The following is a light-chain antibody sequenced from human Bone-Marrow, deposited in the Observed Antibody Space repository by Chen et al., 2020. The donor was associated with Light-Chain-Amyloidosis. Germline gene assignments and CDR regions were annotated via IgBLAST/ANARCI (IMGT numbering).Light chain of an antibody. CDR1: NIGSTS. Sequence: SYVLTQPSSVSVAPGQTATIACGGNNIGSTSVHWYQQTPGQAPLLVVYDDSDRPSGIPERLSGSNSGNTATLTISGLQADDEADYYCNSYSNSNSPYVFGTGTTVTVL. CDR3: NSYSNSNSPYV. J-gene: IGLJ1*01. CDR2: DDS. V-gene: IGLV3-21*02.